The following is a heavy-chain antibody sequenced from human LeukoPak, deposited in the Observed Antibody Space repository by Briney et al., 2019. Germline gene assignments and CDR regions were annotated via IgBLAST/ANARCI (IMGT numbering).Heavy chain of an antibody. CDR1: GGSISSYY. D-gene: IGHD3-3*01. J-gene: IGHJ5*02. Sequence: PSETLSLTCTVSGGSISSYYWSWIRQPAGKGLEWIGRIYTSGSTNYNPSLKSRVTISVDTSKNQFSLKLSSVTAADTAVYYCARGRGYDFWSGYYNWFDPWGQGTLVTVSS. V-gene: IGHV4-4*07. CDR2: IYTSGST. CDR3: ARGRGYDFWSGYYNWFDP.